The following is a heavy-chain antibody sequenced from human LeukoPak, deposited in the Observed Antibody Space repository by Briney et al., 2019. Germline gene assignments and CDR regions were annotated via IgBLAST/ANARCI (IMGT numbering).Heavy chain of an antibody. CDR2: IRTKAYGGTT. CDR3: ARVQPLPSSGIEVAADY. Sequence: GGSLRLSCAASGFTFGDHAMAWVRQAPGKGLEWVGSIRTKAYGGTTQYAASVKGRSSISRDDSTSIAYVQMNSLKTEDTAVYFCARVQPLPSSGIEVAADYWGQGTLVTVSS. D-gene: IGHD6-19*01. V-gene: IGHV3-49*04. J-gene: IGHJ4*02. CDR1: GFTFGDHA.